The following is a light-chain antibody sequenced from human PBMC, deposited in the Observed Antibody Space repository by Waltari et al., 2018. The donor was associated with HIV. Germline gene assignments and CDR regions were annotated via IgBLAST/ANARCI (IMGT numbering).Light chain of an antibody. V-gene: IGLV3-21*02. CDR1: NIGSKS. J-gene: IGLJ3*02. CDR3: QVWISPIDQLNWV. CDR2: DGR. Sequence: SYVLTQPPSVSVAPGQTARITCGGDNIGSKSVHWYQQMPGQAPVLVVYDGRDRPSASPARISGSNSGNTATLTISRVEAGDEAAYYCQVWISPIDQLNWVFGGGTKLTVL.